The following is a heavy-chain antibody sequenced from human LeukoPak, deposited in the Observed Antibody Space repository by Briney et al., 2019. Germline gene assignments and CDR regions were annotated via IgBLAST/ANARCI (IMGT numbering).Heavy chain of an antibody. D-gene: IGHD2/OR15-2a*01. CDR2: IYSGGST. Sequence: GGSLRLSCAASGFTVSSNYMSWVRQAPGEGLEWVSVIYSGGSTYYADSVKGRFTISRDNSKNTLYLQMNSLRAEDTAVYYCARRNPLSSNAFDIWGQGTMVTVSS. V-gene: IGHV3-53*01. CDR3: ARRNPLSSNAFDI. J-gene: IGHJ3*02. CDR1: GFTVSSNY.